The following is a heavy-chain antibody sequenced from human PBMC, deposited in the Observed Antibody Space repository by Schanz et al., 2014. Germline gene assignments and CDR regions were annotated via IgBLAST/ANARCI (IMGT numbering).Heavy chain of an antibody. CDR3: AKDAAYYDSVIFPDH. CDR2: VSASGGGP. V-gene: IGHV3-23*04. J-gene: IGHJ4*02. D-gene: IGHD3-22*01. Sequence: VQLVESGGGVVQPGRSLRLSCATSGLNFDYYGMNWVRQAPGKGLEWVSLVSASGGGPFYADSVKGRFTISRDNSRNTVYLQMNSLRAEDTAIYFCAKDAAYYDSVIFPDHWGQGTLVTVSS. CDR1: GLNFDYYG.